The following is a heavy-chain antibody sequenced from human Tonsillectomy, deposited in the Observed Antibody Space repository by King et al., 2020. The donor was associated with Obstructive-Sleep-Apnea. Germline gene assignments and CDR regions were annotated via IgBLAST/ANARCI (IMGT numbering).Heavy chain of an antibody. CDR3: ARGRGYSYDFSY. V-gene: IGHV1-8*01. CDR1: GYTFTSYD. J-gene: IGHJ4*02. Sequence: VQLVESGAEVKKPGASVKVSCKASGYTFTSYDINWVRHATGQGLEWMGWMNPNSGNTGYAQKFQGSVTMTRNTSISTAYMELSSLRSEDSAVYYCARGRGYSYDFSYWGQGTLVTVSS. D-gene: IGHD5-18*01. CDR2: MNPNSGNT.